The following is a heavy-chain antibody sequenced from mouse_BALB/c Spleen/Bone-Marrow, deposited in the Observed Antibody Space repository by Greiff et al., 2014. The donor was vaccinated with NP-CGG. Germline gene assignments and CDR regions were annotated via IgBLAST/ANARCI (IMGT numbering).Heavy chain of an antibody. CDR1: GYTFTSYW. V-gene: IGHV1S81*02. Sequence: QVQLQQSGAELVKPGASVKLSCKASGYTFTSYWMHWVKQRPGQGLEWIGEINPSNGRTNYNEEFKSKATLTVDKSSSTAYMQLSSLTSEDSAVYYCARCYYGNDFDHWGQGTTLTVSS. J-gene: IGHJ2*01. D-gene: IGHD2-1*01. CDR3: ARCYYGNDFDH. CDR2: INPSNGRT.